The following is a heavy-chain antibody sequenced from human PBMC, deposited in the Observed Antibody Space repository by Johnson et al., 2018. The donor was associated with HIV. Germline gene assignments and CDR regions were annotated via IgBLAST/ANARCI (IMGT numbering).Heavy chain of an antibody. J-gene: IGHJ3*02. D-gene: IGHD3-16*01. Sequence: QVQLVESGGGVVQPGRSLRLSCAASGFTFSSYAMHWVRQAPGKGLEWVAVISYDGSNKYYADSVKGRFTISRDNSKNTRYLQMNSLRAEDTAVYYCAKGRLGVDFDIWGQGTMVTVSS. CDR3: AKGRLGVDFDI. CDR2: ISYDGSNK. CDR1: GFTFSSYA. V-gene: IGHV3-30-3*01.